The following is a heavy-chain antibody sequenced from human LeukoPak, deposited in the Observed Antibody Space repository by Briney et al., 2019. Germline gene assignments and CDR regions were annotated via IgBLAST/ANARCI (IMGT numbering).Heavy chain of an antibody. J-gene: IGHJ6*02. CDR2: ISSSSSHI. CDR1: GFTFSSYS. D-gene: IGHD3-16*01. CDR3: TRDGDGMDV. Sequence: GGSLRLSCAASGFTFSSYSMNWVRQAPGKGLEWVSSISSSSSHIYYADSVKGRFTISRDNAKNSLYLQMDSLRAEDTAVYYCTRDGDGMDVWGQGTTVTVSS. V-gene: IGHV3-21*01.